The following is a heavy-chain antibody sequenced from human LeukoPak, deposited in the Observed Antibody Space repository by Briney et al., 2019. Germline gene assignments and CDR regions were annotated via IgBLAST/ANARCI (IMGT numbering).Heavy chain of an antibody. CDR1: GGSISSYY. CDR3: ARSYYYGSGSYVYNWFDP. CDR2: IYYSGST. Sequence: SETLSLTCTVSGGSISSYYWSWIRQPPGRGLEWIGYIYYSGSTNYNPSLKSRVTISVDTSKNQFSLKLSSVTAADTAVYYCARSYYYGSGSYVYNWFDPWGQGTLVTVSS. J-gene: IGHJ5*02. D-gene: IGHD3-10*01. V-gene: IGHV4-59*08.